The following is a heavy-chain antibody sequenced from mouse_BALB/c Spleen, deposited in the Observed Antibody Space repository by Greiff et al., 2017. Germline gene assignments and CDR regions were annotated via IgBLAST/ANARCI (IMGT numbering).Heavy chain of an antibody. Sequence: VQLQQSGAELVKPGASVKLSCKASGYTFTSYYMYWVKQRPGQGLEWIGEINPSNGGTNFNEKFKSKATLTVDKSSSTAYMQLSSLTSEDSAVYYRTRNWYFDVWGAGTTVTVSS. V-gene: IGHV1S81*02. J-gene: IGHJ1*01. CDR1: GYTFTSYY. CDR3: TRNWYFDV. CDR2: INPSNGGT.